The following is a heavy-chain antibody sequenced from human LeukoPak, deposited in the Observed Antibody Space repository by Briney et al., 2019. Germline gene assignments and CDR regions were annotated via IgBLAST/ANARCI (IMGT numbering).Heavy chain of an antibody. CDR2: IWADGSNQ. V-gene: IGHV3-33*01. Sequence: GGSLRLSCTASASTFTTYGFHWVCQAPGKGLEWVALIWADGSNQFSADSVKGRVNMARDNAKNTVYLQMDSLRVDDTAVYFCAREAVISGWSGDMDVWGQGTTVTVSS. CDR3: AREAVISGWSGDMDV. D-gene: IGHD6-19*01. J-gene: IGHJ6*02. CDR1: ASTFTTYG.